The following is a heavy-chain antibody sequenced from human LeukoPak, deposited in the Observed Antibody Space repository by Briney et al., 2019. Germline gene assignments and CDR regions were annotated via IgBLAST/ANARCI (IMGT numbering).Heavy chain of an antibody. V-gene: IGHV3-49*04. Sequence: GGSLRLSCTGSGYTFGDYAMSWVRQSPGKGLEWVSLIRSKAFGGATEYAASVKGRFTISRDDSKSIACLQMNSLKTEDTAMYYCTRDGGTLDYWGQGTLVTVSS. CDR1: GYTFGDYA. D-gene: IGHD3-16*01. CDR2: IRSKAFGGAT. J-gene: IGHJ4*02. CDR3: TRDGGTLDY.